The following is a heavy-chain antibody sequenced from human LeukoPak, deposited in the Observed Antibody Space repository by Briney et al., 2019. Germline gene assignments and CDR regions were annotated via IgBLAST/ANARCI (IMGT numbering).Heavy chain of an antibody. Sequence: GASVKVSCKASGYTFTGYYMHWVRQAPGQGLEWMGWINPNSGGTNYAQKFQGRVTMTRDTSISTAYMELSRLRSDDTAVYYCARAGGGYCSGGRSCRESFDPWGQGTLVTVSS. CDR2: INPNSGGT. J-gene: IGHJ5*02. CDR3: ARAGGGYCSGGRSCRESFDP. D-gene: IGHD2-15*01. CDR1: GYTFTGYY. V-gene: IGHV1-2*02.